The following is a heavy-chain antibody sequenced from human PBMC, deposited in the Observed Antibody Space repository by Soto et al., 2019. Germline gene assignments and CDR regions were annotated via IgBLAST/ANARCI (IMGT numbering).Heavy chain of an antibody. CDR3: ARIAASGRGWDV. D-gene: IGHD6-13*01. V-gene: IGHV3-7*01. Sequence: EVQLVESGGGLVQPGGSLRLSCVDSGFTFSSYWMSWVRQAPVKGLEWVGNIKQDGSEENYADSVKGRFTISRDNAKNSMYLQMNSPRVEDTAVYYCARIAASGRGWDVWGQGTTVVVSS. J-gene: IGHJ6*02. CDR2: IKQDGSEE. CDR1: GFTFSSYW.